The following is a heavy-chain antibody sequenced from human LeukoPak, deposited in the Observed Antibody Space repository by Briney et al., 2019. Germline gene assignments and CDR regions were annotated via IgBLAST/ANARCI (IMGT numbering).Heavy chain of an antibody. V-gene: IGHV3-23*01. Sequence: GGSLRLSCAASGFTFSSYAMSWVRQAPGKGLEWVSAISGSGGSTYYADSVKVRFTISRYNSKNTLYLQMNSLRAEDTAVYYCATRREYSSSRGYWGQGTLVTVSS. CDR2: ISGSGGST. J-gene: IGHJ4*02. CDR1: GFTFSSYA. CDR3: ATRREYSSSRGY. D-gene: IGHD6-6*01.